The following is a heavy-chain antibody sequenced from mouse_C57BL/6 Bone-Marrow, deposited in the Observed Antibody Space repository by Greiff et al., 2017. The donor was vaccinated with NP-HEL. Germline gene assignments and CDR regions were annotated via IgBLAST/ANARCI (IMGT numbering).Heavy chain of an antibody. Sequence: EVKVVESGGGLVQPGGSLKLSCAASGFTFSDYGMAWVRQAPRKGPEWVAFISNLAYSIYYADTVTGRITISRENAKNTLYLEMSSLRSEDTAMYYCARRGDYGFAYWGQGTLVTVSA. CDR1: GFTFSDYG. D-gene: IGHD2-4*01. V-gene: IGHV5-15*01. CDR3: ARRGDYGFAY. J-gene: IGHJ3*01. CDR2: ISNLAYSI.